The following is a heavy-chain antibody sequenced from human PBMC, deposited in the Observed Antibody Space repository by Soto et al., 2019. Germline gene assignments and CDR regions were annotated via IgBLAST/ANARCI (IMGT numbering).Heavy chain of an antibody. J-gene: IGHJ6*02. V-gene: IGHV3-53*01. CDR1: GFSVSGNY. CDR2: IYSDGST. D-gene: IGHD2-2*02. Sequence: GGSLRLSCAASGFSVSGNYMSWVRQAPGKGLEWVSVIYSDGSTYYADSVKGRFTISRDNSKNMMYLQMNSLRAEDTAVYYCARDCSSTSCYTPHYGMDVWGQGTTVTVSS. CDR3: ARDCSSTSCYTPHYGMDV.